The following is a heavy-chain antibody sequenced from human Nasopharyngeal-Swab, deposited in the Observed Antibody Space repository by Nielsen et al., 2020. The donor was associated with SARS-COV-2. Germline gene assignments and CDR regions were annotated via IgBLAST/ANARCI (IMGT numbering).Heavy chain of an antibody. CDR2: ISGSGGST. CDR3: AKLGYGGFDY. CDR1: GFTFSSYA. J-gene: IGHJ4*02. D-gene: IGHD2-2*03. Sequence: GESLKISCAASGFTFSSYAMSWVRQAPGKGLEWVSAISGSGGSTYYAGSVKGRFTISRDNSKNTLYLQMNSLRAEDTAVYYCAKLGYGGFDYWGQGTLVTVSS. V-gene: IGHV3-23*01.